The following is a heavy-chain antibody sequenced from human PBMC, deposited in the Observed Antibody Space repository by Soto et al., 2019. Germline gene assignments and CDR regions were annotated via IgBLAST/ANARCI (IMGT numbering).Heavy chain of an antibody. Sequence: QVQLVQSGAEVKKPGSSVKVSCKASGGTFSTNPISWVRQAPGQGLEWMGGTGSGTGPGNHAQKFQGRLTLTVDKSTSTVYMELSSLSYEDTAVYYCARRDSGGFYRYFDSWGQGTLVTVSS. J-gene: IGHJ4*02. CDR3: ARRDSGGFYRYFDS. V-gene: IGHV1-69*06. CDR1: GGTFSTNP. CDR2: TGSGTGPG. D-gene: IGHD2-15*01.